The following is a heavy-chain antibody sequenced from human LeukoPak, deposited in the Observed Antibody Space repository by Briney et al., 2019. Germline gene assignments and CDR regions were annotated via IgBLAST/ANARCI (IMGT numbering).Heavy chain of an antibody. D-gene: IGHD3-22*01. V-gene: IGHV1-46*01. CDR3: ASSLSGYLFDY. CDR2: ISPSGGST. CDR1: GYTFTSNY. J-gene: IGHJ4*02. Sequence: ASVKVSCKAFGYTFTSNYMHWVRQAPGQGLEWMGVISPSGGSTTYAQKFQGRVTLTRDMSTSTDYLELSSLRSEDTAVYYCASSLSGYLFDYWGQGTLVSVSS.